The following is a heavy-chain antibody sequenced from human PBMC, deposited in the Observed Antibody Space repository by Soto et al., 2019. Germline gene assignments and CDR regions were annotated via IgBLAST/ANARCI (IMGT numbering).Heavy chain of an antibody. J-gene: IGHJ6*02. CDR3: ARGDVNVRKTIIRPTRGPYGMDV. CDR1: GGTFSSYA. CDR2: IIPIFGTA. V-gene: IGHV1-69*13. D-gene: IGHD2-21*01. Sequence: SVKVSCKASGGTFSSYAISWVRQAPGQGLEWMGGIIPIFGTANYAQKFQGRVTITADESTSTAYMELSSMRSEDTAVYYCARGDVNVRKTIIRPTRGPYGMDVWGQGTTVTVS.